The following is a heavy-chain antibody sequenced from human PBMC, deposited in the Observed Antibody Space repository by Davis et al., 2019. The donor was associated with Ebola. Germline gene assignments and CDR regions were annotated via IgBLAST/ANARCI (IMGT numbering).Heavy chain of an antibody. CDR2: IYTTGST. V-gene: IGHV4-4*07. Sequence: PSETLSLTCTVSAGSISSYYWSWIRQPAGKGLEWIGRIYTTGSTNYNPSLKSRVTMSVDTSKNQFSLKLSSVTAADTAVYYCAREKDYYYHGLDVWGQGTTVTVSS. J-gene: IGHJ6*02. CDR1: AGSISSYY. CDR3: AREKDYYYHGLDV. D-gene: IGHD2-15*01.